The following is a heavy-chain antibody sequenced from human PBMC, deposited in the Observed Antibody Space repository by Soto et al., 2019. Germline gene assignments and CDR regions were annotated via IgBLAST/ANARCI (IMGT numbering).Heavy chain of an antibody. V-gene: IGHV1-2*02. CDR1: GYTFTSYY. D-gene: IGHD3-10*01. Sequence: QVQLVQSGAEMKEPGDSVRVSCEASGYTFTSYYIHWVRQAPGQGLEWVGWINPKFGDTTYAQDFQGSVSMTRDMSISTVYMELSRLTSDDTAIYYCARNMDYYYGPGSGNGHGFWGQGTTVTVFS. CDR3: ARNMDYYYGPGSGNGHGF. J-gene: IGHJ6*02. CDR2: INPKFGDT.